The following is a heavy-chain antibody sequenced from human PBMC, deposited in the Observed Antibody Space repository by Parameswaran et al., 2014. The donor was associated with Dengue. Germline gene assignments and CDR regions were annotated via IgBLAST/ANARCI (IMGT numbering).Heavy chain of an antibody. V-gene: IGHV4-38-2*01. CDR2: IFHSGTI. J-gene: IGHJ4*02. Sequence: WIRQPPGKGLEWIGSIFHSGTICYNPFLKSRVTISLDTSKNQFSLTLSSVTAADTAMYYCARSPHCTTSRCFDGGKHLDFWGQGIPVTVSS. D-gene: IGHD1-26*01. CDR3: ARSPHCTTSRCFDGGKHLDF.